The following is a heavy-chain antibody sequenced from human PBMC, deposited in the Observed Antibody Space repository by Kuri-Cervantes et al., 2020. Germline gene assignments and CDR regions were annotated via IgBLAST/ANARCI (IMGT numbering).Heavy chain of an antibody. CDR1: GGSVSSGSYY. CDR3: ARDYVWGSYRLIDY. CDR2: IYYSGST. V-gene: IGHV4-61*01. D-gene: IGHD3-16*02. Sequence: GSLRLSCTVSGGSVSSGSYYWSWIRQPPGKGLEWIGYIYYSGSTNYNPSLKSRVTISVDTSKNQSSLKLSSVTAADTAVYYCARDYVWGSYRLIDYWGQGTLVTVSS. J-gene: IGHJ4*02.